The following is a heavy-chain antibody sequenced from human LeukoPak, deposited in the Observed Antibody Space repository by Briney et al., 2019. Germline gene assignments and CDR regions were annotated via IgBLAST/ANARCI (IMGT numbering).Heavy chain of an antibody. D-gene: IGHD3-3*01. J-gene: IGHJ4*02. CDR1: GYSFTSYL. Sequence: PGESLKISCKGSGYSFTSYLIGWVRQMPGKGLEWMGIIYPGDSDTRYSPSFQGQVTISADKSISTACLQWSSLKASDTAKYYCARQRGRVDFWSGFYGHDFDYWGQGTLVTVSS. CDR3: ARQRGRVDFWSGFYGHDFDY. CDR2: IYPGDSDT. V-gene: IGHV5-51*01.